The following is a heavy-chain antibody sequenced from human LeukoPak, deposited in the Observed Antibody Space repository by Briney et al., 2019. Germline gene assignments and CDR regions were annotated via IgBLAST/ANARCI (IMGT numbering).Heavy chain of an antibody. V-gene: IGHV3-30*18. Sequence: PGRSLSLSCAASGFTFSGYGMHWVRQAPGKGLEWVAVISFDASLEYYADSVKSRFTISRDNSKNTLYLQMNSLKPEDTVVYYCAKKEIGTPRSVGYWGQGTLVPVSS. CDR2: ISFDASLE. CDR3: AKKEIGTPRSVGY. CDR1: GFTFSGYG. J-gene: IGHJ4*02. D-gene: IGHD1-26*01.